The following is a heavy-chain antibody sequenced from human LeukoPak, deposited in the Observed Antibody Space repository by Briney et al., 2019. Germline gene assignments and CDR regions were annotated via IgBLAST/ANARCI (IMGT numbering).Heavy chain of an antibody. D-gene: IGHD5-24*01. CDR1: GFTFSNYG. Sequence: PGGSLRLSCAASGFTFSNYGMHWVRQAPGKGLVWDSRINSDGSSTSYADSVKGRFTISRDNAKNTLYLQMNSLRAEDTAVYYCARGSGDGYNYGFFDYWGQGTLVTVSS. CDR2: INSDGSST. J-gene: IGHJ4*02. CDR3: ARGSGDGYNYGFFDY. V-gene: IGHV3-74*01.